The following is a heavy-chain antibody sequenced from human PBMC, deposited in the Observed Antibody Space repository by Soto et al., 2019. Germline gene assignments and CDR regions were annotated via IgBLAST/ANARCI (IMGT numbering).Heavy chain of an antibody. CDR3: AKDFYAPFDY. Sequence: EVQLLESGGGLVQPGRSLRLSCVASGYTYSSYAMSWVRQAPGKGLEWVSAISGSGGSTYYADSVKGRFTISRDNSKNTLYLQMNSLRAEDTAVYYCAKDFYAPFDYWGQGTLVSVSS. J-gene: IGHJ4*02. CDR2: ISGSGGST. D-gene: IGHD4-17*01. CDR1: GYTYSSYA. V-gene: IGHV3-23*01.